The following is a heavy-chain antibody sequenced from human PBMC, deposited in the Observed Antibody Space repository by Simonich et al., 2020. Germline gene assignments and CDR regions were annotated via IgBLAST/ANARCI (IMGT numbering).Heavy chain of an antibody. J-gene: IGHJ4*02. CDR1: GFTFSSYA. CDR2: SSGSGGST. Sequence: EVQLLESGGGLVQPGGSLRLSCAASGFTFSSYALSWVGQAPGKGMEWVSASSGSGGSTYYADSWKGRFTISRDNSKNTLDLQMNSLRAEDTAVYYCATYYFDYWGQGTLVTVSS. V-gene: IGHV3-23*01. CDR3: ATYYFDY.